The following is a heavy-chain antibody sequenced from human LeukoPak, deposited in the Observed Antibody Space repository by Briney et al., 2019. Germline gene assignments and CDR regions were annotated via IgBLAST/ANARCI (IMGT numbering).Heavy chain of an antibody. V-gene: IGHV4-30-4*08. CDR1: GFTFSSYA. CDR2: MYYSGST. Sequence: SLRLSCAASGFTFSSYAMSWVRQPPGKGLEWTAYMYYSGSTYYNPSLKSRVTMSADTSKNQLSLKLSSVTAADTAVYYCARPYYYDSRIDPWGQGILVTVSS. J-gene: IGHJ5*02. D-gene: IGHD3-22*01. CDR3: ARPYYYDSRIDP.